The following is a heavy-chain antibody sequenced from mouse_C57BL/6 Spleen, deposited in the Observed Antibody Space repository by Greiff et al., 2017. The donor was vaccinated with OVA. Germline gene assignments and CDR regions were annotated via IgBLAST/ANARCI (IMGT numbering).Heavy chain of an antibody. CDR3: ASETY. CDR2: IDPSDSYT. Sequence: QVQLQQPGAELVKPGASVKLSCKASGYTFTSYWMQWVKQRPGQGLEWIGEIDPSDSYTNYNQKFKGKATLTVDTSSSKAYMQLSSLTSEDSAVYYCASETYWGQGTTLTVSS. CDR1: GYTFTSYW. V-gene: IGHV1-50*01. J-gene: IGHJ2*01.